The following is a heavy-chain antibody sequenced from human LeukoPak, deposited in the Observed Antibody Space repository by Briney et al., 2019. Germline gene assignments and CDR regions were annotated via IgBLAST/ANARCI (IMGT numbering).Heavy chain of an antibody. CDR2: IYYSGSA. Sequence: SETLSLTCTVSGGSISSYYWSWIRQPPGKGLEWIGDIYYSGSANYNPSLKSRVTISVDTSKNQFSLKLSSVTAADTAVYYCARGRIAVAGTKNYFDYWGQGTLVTVSS. CDR3: ARGRIAVAGTKNYFDY. V-gene: IGHV4-59*01. CDR1: GGSISSYY. J-gene: IGHJ4*02. D-gene: IGHD6-19*01.